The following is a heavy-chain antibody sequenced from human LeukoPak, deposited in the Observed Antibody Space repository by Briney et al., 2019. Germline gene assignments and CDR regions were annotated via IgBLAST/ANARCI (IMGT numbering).Heavy chain of an antibody. D-gene: IGHD6-6*01. CDR3: ASGFSSSPYFDY. V-gene: IGHV3-21*01. CDR1: GLAFSNSA. J-gene: IGHJ4*02. CDR2: ITGSSSYI. Sequence: SGGSLRLSCAASGLAFSNSAMGWVRQAPGKGLEWVSFITGSSSYIYYTDSVKGRFTISRDNAKNSLFLQMNSLRDEDTAVYYCASGFSSSPYFDYWGQGTLVTVSS.